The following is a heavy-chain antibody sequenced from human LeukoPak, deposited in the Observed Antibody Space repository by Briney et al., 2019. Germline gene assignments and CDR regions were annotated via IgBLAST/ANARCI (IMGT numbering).Heavy chain of an antibody. CDR1: GGSFSGYY. CDR2: INHSGST. D-gene: IGHD6-13*01. J-gene: IGHJ5*02. Sequence: KPSETLSLTCAVYGGSFSGYYWSWIRQPPGKGLEWIGEINHSGSTNYNPSLKSRVTISVDTSKNQFSLKLSSVTAADTAVYYCARDRSSSWSPFDPWGQGTLVTVSS. V-gene: IGHV4-34*01. CDR3: ARDRSSSWSPFDP.